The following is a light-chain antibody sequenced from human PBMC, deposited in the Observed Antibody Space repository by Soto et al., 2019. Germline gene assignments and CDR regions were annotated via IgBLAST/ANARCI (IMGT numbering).Light chain of an antibody. J-gene: IGKJ1*01. V-gene: IGKV2-30*01. CDR2: QVS. Sequence: DVVMTQSPLSLSVTLGQPASISCRSSQGLVYSDGNTFLNWFHQRPGQSPRRLIYQVSNRDSGVPDRFTGEGAGNDYTLTISRVEAEDVGIYYCVQGTHWPWTFGQGTKVEIK. CDR1: QGLVYSDGNTF. CDR3: VQGTHWPWT.